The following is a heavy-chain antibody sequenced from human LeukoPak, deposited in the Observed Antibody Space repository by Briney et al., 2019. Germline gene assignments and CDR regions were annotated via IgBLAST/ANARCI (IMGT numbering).Heavy chain of an antibody. J-gene: IGHJ4*02. V-gene: IGHV3-53*01. CDR3: ARDPYCSSTSCQFDY. CDR1: GFTVSSNY. Sequence: SGGSLRLSCAASGFTVSSNYMSWVRQAPGKGLEWVSAIYSGGSTYYADSVKGRFTISRDNSKNTLYLQMNSLRAEDTAVYYCARDPYCSSTSCQFDYWGQGILVTVSS. CDR2: IYSGGST. D-gene: IGHD2-2*01.